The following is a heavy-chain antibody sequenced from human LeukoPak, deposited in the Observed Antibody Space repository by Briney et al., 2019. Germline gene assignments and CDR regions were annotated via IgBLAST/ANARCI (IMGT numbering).Heavy chain of an antibody. Sequence: GGSLRLSCAASGFTFSNYWMHWVRQAPGKGLVWVSRIDSDESTTTYADSAKGRFTISRDNAKNTLYLQMNSLRAEDTAVYYCARDPGTAMGRALDYWGQGTLVTVSS. CDR1: GFTFSNYW. J-gene: IGHJ4*02. CDR2: IDSDESTT. D-gene: IGHD5-18*01. V-gene: IGHV3-74*01. CDR3: ARDPGTAMGRALDY.